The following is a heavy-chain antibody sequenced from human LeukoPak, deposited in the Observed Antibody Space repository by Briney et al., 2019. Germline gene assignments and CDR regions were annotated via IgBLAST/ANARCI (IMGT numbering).Heavy chain of an antibody. CDR2: ISASGGST. D-gene: IGHD2-2*01. Sequence: GGSLRLSCAASGFTFSSYGMNWVRQAPGKGLEWVSAISASGGSTYYADSVKGRFTISRDNSKNTLYLQMNRLRAEDTAVYYCAKVPGAVYYFDYWGQGTLVPVSS. V-gene: IGHV3-23*01. CDR1: GFTFSSYG. CDR3: AKVPGAVYYFDY. J-gene: IGHJ4*02.